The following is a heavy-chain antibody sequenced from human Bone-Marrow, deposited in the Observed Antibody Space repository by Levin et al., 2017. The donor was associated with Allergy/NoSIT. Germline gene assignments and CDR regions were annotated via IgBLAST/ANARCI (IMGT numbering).Heavy chain of an antibody. CDR3: AKDESRPTMVRGVIINAAKRGMDV. J-gene: IGHJ6*02. D-gene: IGHD3-10*01. Sequence: GGSLRLSCAASGFTFSSYGMHWVRQAPGKGLEWVAVISYDGFNKYYADSVKGRFTISRDNSKNTLYLQMNSLRAEDTAVYYCAKDESRPTMVRGVIINAAKRGMDVWGQGTTVTVSS. CDR2: ISYDGFNK. CDR1: GFTFSSYG. V-gene: IGHV3-30*18.